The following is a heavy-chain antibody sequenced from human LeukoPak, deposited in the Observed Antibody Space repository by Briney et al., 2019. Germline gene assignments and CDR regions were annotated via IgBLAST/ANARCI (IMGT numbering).Heavy chain of an antibody. V-gene: IGHV3-30*18. CDR3: AKDPGYSSSLFEYFQH. CDR2: ISYDGSNK. Sequence: GGSLRLSCAASGFTFSSYGMHWVRQAPGKGLEWVAVISYDGSNKYYADSVKGRFTISRDNSKNTLYLQMNSLRAEDTAVYYCAKDPGYSSSLFEYFQHWGQGTLATVSP. J-gene: IGHJ1*01. D-gene: IGHD6-13*01. CDR1: GFTFSSYG.